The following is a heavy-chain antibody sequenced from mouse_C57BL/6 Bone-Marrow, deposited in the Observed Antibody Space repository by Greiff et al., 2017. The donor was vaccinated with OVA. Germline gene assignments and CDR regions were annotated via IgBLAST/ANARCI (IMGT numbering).Heavy chain of an antibody. CDR1: GFTFSSYG. CDR2: ISSGGSYP. Sequence: EVKLVESGGDLVKPGGSLKLSCAASGFTFSSYGMSWVRQTPDKRLEWVATISSGGSYPYSPDSVKGRFTISRDNAKNTLYLQMSSLKSEDTAMYYCASRHYYGSSYVDYWGQGTTLTVSS. D-gene: IGHD1-1*01. V-gene: IGHV5-6*02. CDR3: ASRHYYGSSYVDY. J-gene: IGHJ2*01.